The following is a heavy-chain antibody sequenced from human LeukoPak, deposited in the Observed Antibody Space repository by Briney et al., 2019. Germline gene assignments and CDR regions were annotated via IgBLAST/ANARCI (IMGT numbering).Heavy chain of an antibody. CDR2: IYSGGST. J-gene: IGHJ4*02. Sequence: GGSLRLSCAASEFSVGSNYMTWVRQAPGKGLEWVSLIYSGGSTYYADSVKGRFTISRDNSKNTLYLQMNSLRAEDTAVYYCAIRYYDSSGYAAGRDYWGQGTLVTVSS. D-gene: IGHD3-22*01. V-gene: IGHV3-66*01. CDR1: EFSVGSNY. CDR3: AIRYYDSSGYAAGRDY.